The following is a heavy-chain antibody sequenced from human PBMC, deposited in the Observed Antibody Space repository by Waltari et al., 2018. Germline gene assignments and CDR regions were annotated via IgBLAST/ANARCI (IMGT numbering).Heavy chain of an antibody. CDR3: AKSLTRTKKDGLDV. CDR1: GFTFSSYG. D-gene: IGHD3-3*01. CDR2: ISYHGSAK. Sequence: QVQLVESGGGVVQPGMSLRLSCAASGFTFSSYGMHWVRQAPGRGLEWVAVISYHGSAKFYADSVKGRFTISRDNSKNTVDLQMNSLRAEETAIYYCAKSLTRTKKDGLDVWGQGTTVTVSS. V-gene: IGHV3-30*18. J-gene: IGHJ6*02.